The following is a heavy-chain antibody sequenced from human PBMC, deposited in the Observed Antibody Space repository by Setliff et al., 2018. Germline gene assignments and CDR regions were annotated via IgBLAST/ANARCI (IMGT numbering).Heavy chain of an antibody. Sequence: GGSLRLSCVASGFSISNYWMAWVRQAPGKGLEWVADIRQDATNKYYVDSVKGRFTISRDNSKNSLFLEMNSLRVEDTALYQCAREIWNMYDNSWSGYSDLWGQGTLVTVSS. CDR2: IRQDATNK. CDR3: AREIWNMYDNSWSGYSDL. V-gene: IGHV3-7*03. D-gene: IGHD3-3*01. CDR1: GFSISNYW. J-gene: IGHJ5*02.